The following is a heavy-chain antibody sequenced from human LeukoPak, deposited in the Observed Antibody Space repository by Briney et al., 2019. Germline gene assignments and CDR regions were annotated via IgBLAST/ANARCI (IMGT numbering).Heavy chain of an antibody. CDR1: GGSISSGGYY. CDR3: AREGAYCGGDCSGFDY. D-gene: IGHD2-21*02. Sequence: PSQTLSLTCTVSGGSISSGGYYWSWIRQHPGKGLEWIGCIYYSGSTYYNPSLKSRVTISVDTSKNQFSLKLSSVTAADTAVYYCAREGAYCGGDCSGFDYWGQGTLVTVSS. J-gene: IGHJ4*02. V-gene: IGHV4-31*03. CDR2: IYYSGST.